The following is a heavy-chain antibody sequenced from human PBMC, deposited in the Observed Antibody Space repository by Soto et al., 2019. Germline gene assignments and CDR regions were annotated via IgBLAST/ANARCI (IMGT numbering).Heavy chain of an antibody. J-gene: IGHJ6*02. CDR1: SGSFSGFY. CDR3: ARGRGYVYGSNFYGLDV. CDR2: INHSGTT. V-gene: IGHV4-34*01. Sequence: SEPLSLPWGLFSGSFSGFYWTWVRQTRGGGLEWIGEINHSGTTNYNPSFQNRVTIAVDKSTNNFSLKMTSVTAADAAVYYCARGRGYVYGSNFYGLDVWGQGTTVTVS. D-gene: IGHD6-25*01.